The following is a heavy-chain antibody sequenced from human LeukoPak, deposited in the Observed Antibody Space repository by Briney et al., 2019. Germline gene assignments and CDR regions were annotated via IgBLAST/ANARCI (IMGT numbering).Heavy chain of an antibody. D-gene: IGHD3-22*01. CDR3: ARIRTGGTMIVVVPFDP. Sequence: ASVKVSCKASGYTFTSYGISWVRQAPGQGLEWMGWISAYNGNTNYAQKLQGRVTMTTDTSTSTAYMELRSLRSDDTAVYYCARIRTGGTMIVVVPFDPWGQGTLVTVSS. CDR1: GYTFTSYG. J-gene: IGHJ5*02. V-gene: IGHV1-18*01. CDR2: ISAYNGNT.